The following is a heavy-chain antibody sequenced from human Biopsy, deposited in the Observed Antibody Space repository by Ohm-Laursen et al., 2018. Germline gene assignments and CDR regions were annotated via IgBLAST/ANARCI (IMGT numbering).Heavy chain of an antibody. V-gene: IGHV3-9*01. CDR3: TKDLIPAGTDV. J-gene: IGHJ6*02. D-gene: IGHD2-21*01. CDR1: GFTVNDHA. CDR2: ISWDSGRI. Sequence: SLRLSCAASGFTVNDHAMHWVRQPPGKGLEWVSGISWDSGRIGYADSVKGRFTVSRDNAKKSLYLEINSLIPEDTALYYCTKDLIPAGTDVWGQGTTVTVSS.